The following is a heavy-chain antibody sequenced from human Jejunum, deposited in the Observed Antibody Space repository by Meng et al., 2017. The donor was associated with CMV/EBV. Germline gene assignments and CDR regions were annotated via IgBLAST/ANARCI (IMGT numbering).Heavy chain of an antibody. CDR2: ISHDGNTI. D-gene: IGHD2-8*01. Sequence: AMHWVRQATGKGLEWLAVISHDGNTIFHADSMKGRFNISRDNSKNTVDLQISSLRPEDTAIYYCARGRHCTNSYCVFRYGLDVWGQGTTVTVSS. V-gene: IGHV3-30-3*01. CDR3: ARGRHCTNSYCVFRYGLDV. CDR1: A. J-gene: IGHJ6*02.